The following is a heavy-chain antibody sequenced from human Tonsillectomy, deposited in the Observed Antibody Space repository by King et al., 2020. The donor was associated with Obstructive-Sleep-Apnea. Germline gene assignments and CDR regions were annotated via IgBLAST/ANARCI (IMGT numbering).Heavy chain of an antibody. CDR3: AYCSSTSCYGDYGMDV. Sequence: VQLVESGGGLVQPGGSLRLSCAASGFTFSSYWMHWVRQAPGKGLVWVSRINSDGSSTSYADSVKGRFTISRDNAKNTLYLQMNSLRAEDTAVYYCAYCSSTSCYGDYGMDVWGQGTTVTVSS. CDR1: GFTFSSYW. D-gene: IGHD2-2*01. V-gene: IGHV3-74*01. CDR2: INSDGSST. J-gene: IGHJ6*02.